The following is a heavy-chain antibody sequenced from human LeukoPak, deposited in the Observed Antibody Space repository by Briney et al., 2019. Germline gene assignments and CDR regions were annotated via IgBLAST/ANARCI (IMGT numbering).Heavy chain of an antibody. D-gene: IGHD6-19*01. CDR2: INPNSGGT. J-gene: IGHJ4*02. CDR1: GYTFTGYY. V-gene: IGHV1-2*06. Sequence: ASVKVSCKASGYTFTGYYMHWVRQAPGQGLEWMGRINPNSGGTNYAQKFQGRVTMTRDTSISTAYMELSGLRPDDAAVYYCARESSSGWYFNYWGQGTLVTVSS. CDR3: ARESSSGWYFNY.